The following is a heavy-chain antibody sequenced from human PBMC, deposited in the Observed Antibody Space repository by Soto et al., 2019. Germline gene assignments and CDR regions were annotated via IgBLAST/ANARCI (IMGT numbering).Heavy chain of an antibody. D-gene: IGHD2-2*01. Sequence: SVKVSCKSSGVTFSSYAISWVRQAPGQGLEWMGGIIPIFGTANYAQKFQGRVTITADESTSTAYMELSSLRSEDTAVYYCARVHCSSNSCNHHLDYYYYGMDVWGQGKTVTGS. J-gene: IGHJ6*02. CDR3: ARVHCSSNSCNHHLDYYYYGMDV. CDR1: GVTFSSYA. V-gene: IGHV1-69*13. CDR2: IIPIFGTA.